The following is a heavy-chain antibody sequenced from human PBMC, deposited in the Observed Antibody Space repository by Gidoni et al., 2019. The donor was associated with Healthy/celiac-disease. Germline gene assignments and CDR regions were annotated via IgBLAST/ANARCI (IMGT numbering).Heavy chain of an antibody. CDR2: IYYRRST. D-gene: IGHD3-10*01. J-gene: IGHJ4*02. CDR3: AGAARYGSGSYFFDY. CDR1: GGSLSSYY. Sequence: QVQLQEPGPGLVKPSETLSLTCTVSGGSLSSYYWSWIRQPPGKGVEWIGYIYYRRSTNYNPSLKSRVTISVDTSKNQFALKLSSVTAADTAVYYCAGAARYGSGSYFFDYWGQGTLVTVSS. V-gene: IGHV4-59*01.